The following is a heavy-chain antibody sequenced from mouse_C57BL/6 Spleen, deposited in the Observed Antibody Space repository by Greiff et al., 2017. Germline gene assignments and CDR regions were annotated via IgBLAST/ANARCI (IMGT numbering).Heavy chain of an antibody. J-gene: IGHJ4*01. CDR1: GYTFTDYE. Sequence: QVQLQQSGAELVRPGASVTLSCKASGYTFTDYEMHWVKQTPVHGLEWIGAIDPETGGTAYNQKFKGKVILTADKSSSTAYMELRSLTSEDSAVYYCTRSAYYSNDAMDYWGQGTSVTVSS. V-gene: IGHV1-15*01. CDR2: IDPETGGT. CDR3: TRSAYYSNDAMDY. D-gene: IGHD2-5*01.